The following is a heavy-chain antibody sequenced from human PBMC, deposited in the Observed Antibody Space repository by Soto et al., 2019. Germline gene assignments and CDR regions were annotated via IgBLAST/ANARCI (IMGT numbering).Heavy chain of an antibody. Sequence: GGSLRLSCAASGFTFSSYWMHWVRQAPGKGLVWVSRINSDGSSTSYADSVKGRFTISRDNAKNTLYLQMNSLRAEDTAVYYCARDVDILTGYSSNPYYYYGMDVWGQGTTVTVSS. CDR1: GFTFSSYW. D-gene: IGHD3-9*01. CDR3: ARDVDILTGYSSNPYYYYGMDV. J-gene: IGHJ6*02. V-gene: IGHV3-74*01. CDR2: INSDGSST.